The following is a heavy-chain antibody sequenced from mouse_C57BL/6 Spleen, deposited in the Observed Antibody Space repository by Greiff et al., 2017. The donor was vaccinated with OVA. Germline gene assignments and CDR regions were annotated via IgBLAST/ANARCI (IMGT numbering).Heavy chain of an antibody. CDR1: GYTFTSYW. V-gene: IGHV1-50*01. Sequence: QVQLQQPGAELVKPGASVKLSCKASGYTFTSYWMQWVKQRPGQGLEWIGEIDPSDSYTNYNQKFKGKATLTVDTSSSTAYMQLSSLTSEDSAVYYCARGLGPGENFDYWGQGTTLTVSS. CDR3: ARGLGPGENFDY. J-gene: IGHJ2*01. D-gene: IGHD4-1*01. CDR2: IDPSDSYT.